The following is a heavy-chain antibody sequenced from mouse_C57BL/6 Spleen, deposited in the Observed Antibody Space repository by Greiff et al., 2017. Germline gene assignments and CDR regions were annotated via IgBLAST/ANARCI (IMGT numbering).Heavy chain of an antibody. CDR1: GYTFTSYW. Sequence: QVHLKQPGAELVMPGASVKLSCKASGYTFTSYWMHWVKQRPGQGLEWIGEIDPSDSYTNYNQKFKGKSTLTVDKSSSTAYMQLSSLTSEDSAVYYCARTERGRGAMDYWGQGTSVTVSS. J-gene: IGHJ4*01. CDR2: IDPSDSYT. CDR3: ARTERGRGAMDY. V-gene: IGHV1-69*01. D-gene: IGHD6-1*01.